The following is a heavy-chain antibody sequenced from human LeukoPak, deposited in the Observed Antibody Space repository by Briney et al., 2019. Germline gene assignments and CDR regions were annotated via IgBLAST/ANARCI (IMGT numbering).Heavy chain of an antibody. CDR3: ARDRDGPLGYFDF. CDR1: GFTFSSYW. CDR2: IKQDGSEK. V-gene: IGHV3-7*03. J-gene: IGHJ4*02. Sequence: GGSLRLSCAASGFTFSSYWMSWVRQAPGKGLEWVANIKQDGSEKYYVDSVKGRFTISRDKDKKSLDLQMNSLRAEDTAVYYCARDRDGPLGYFDFWGLGTLVTVSS. D-gene: IGHD5-24*01.